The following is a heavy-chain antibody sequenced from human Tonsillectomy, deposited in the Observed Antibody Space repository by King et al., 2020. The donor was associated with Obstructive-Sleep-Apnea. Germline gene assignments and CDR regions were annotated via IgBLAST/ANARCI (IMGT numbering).Heavy chain of an antibody. V-gene: IGHV3-23*04. J-gene: IGHJ4*02. Sequence: VQLVESGGGLVQPGGSLRLSCAASGFTFSSYAMSWVRQAPGKGLEWVSAIRGSGGSTYYADSVKGRFTISRDNSKNTLYLQMNSLRAEDTAVYYCAGAYYYDSSGYYRPFDYWGQGTLVTVSS. CDR3: AGAYYYDSSGYYRPFDY. CDR2: IRGSGGST. CDR1: GFTFSSYA. D-gene: IGHD3-22*01.